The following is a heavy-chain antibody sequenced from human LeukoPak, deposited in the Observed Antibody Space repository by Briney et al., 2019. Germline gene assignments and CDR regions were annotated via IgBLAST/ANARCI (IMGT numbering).Heavy chain of an antibody. Sequence: GGSLRLSCAASGFTFSSYAMSWVRQAPGKGLEWVSAISGTGGSTYYADSVKGRFTISIDNSRNTLYLQMNSLRAEDTAVYYCAKAPPYKKYFDYWGQGTLVTVSS. J-gene: IGHJ4*02. CDR1: GFTFSSYA. V-gene: IGHV3-23*01. CDR3: AKAPPYKKYFDY. D-gene: IGHD1-1*01. CDR2: ISGTGGST.